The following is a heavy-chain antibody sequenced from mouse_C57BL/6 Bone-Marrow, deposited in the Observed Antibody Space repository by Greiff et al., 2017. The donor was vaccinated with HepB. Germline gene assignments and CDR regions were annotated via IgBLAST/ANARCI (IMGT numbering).Heavy chain of an antibody. CDR3: AREGPYYYGSSYWFDY. J-gene: IGHJ2*01. V-gene: IGHV1-54*01. Sequence: QVQLQQSGAELVRPGTSVKVSCKASGYAFTNYLIEWVKQRPGQGLEWIGVINPGSGATNYNEKFKGKATLTADKSSSTAYMQLSSLTSEDSAVYFCAREGPYYYGSSYWFDYWGQGTTLTVSS. CDR1: GYAFTNYL. CDR2: INPGSGAT. D-gene: IGHD1-1*01.